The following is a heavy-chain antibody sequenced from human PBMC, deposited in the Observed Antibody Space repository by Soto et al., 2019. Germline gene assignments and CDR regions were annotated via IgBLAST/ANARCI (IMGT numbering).Heavy chain of an antibody. CDR3: AMVVTTLYNWFDP. D-gene: IGHD4-4*01. V-gene: IGHV4-59*08. CDR1: GGSISGYY. Sequence: QVQLQESGPGLVKPSETLSLTCTVSGGSISGYYYSWIRQTPGKGLEWIGQIYYSGSTTYNPSLKSRVTMSVATSQNQVSLKLTSVTAADTAVYYCAMVVTTLYNWFDPWGQGTLVSVSS. J-gene: IGHJ5*02. CDR2: IYYSGST.